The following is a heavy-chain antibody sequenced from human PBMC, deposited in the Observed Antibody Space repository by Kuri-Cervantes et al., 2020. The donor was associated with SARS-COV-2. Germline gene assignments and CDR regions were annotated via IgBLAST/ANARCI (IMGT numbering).Heavy chain of an antibody. J-gene: IGHJ5*02. Sequence: GESLKISCVASGFTFSSYAMHWVRQAPGKGLEWVAVISYDGSNKYYADSVKGRFTISRDNSKNTLYLQMNSLRAEDTAVYYCAREEYCSSTSCGNWFDPWGQGTLVTVSS. D-gene: IGHD2-2*01. V-gene: IGHV3-30-3*01. CDR2: ISYDGSNK. CDR1: GFTFSSYA. CDR3: AREEYCSSTSCGNWFDP.